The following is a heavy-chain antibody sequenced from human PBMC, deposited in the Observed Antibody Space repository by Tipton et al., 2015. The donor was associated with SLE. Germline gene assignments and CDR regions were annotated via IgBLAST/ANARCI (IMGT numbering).Heavy chain of an antibody. V-gene: IGHV4-61*02. D-gene: IGHD2-21*02. Sequence: TLSLTCTVSGGSISSGSYCWSWIRQPAGKGLEWIGRIYTSGSTNYSPSLKSRVTISVDTSKNQFSLKLSSVTAADTAVYYCARGMVTWRGAILGVDVWGQGTTVNVSS. CDR1: GGSISSGSYC. CDR2: IYTSGST. CDR3: ARGMVTWRGAILGVDV. J-gene: IGHJ6*02.